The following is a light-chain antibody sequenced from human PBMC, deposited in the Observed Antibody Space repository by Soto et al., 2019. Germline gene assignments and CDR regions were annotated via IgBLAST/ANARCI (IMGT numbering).Light chain of an antibody. CDR1: SSNIGSNT. V-gene: IGLV1-44*01. CDR3: GAWDHSLNDAYLV. J-gene: IGLJ2*01. CDR2: SNN. Sequence: QSVLTQPPSASGTPGQRVTISCSGSSSNIGSNTVNWYQQLPGAAPKLLIYSNNQRPSGDPDRFSGSKSGTSASLAISGLLSDDEAEYYCGAWDHSLNDAYLVFGGGTNLTVL.